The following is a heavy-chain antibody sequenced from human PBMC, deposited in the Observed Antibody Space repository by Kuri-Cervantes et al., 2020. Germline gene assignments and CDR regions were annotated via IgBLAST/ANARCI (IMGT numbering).Heavy chain of an antibody. D-gene: IGHD6-13*01. CDR3: AKSNSWYAFDI. CDR2: ISSSGSTI. CDR1: GFTFSSYE. J-gene: IGHJ3*02. V-gene: IGHV3-48*03. Sequence: GESLKISCAASGFTFSSYEMNWVRQAPGKGLEWVSYISSSGSTIYYADSVKGRFTISRDNSKNTLYLQMNSLRAEDTAVYYCAKSNSWYAFDIWGQGTMVTVSS.